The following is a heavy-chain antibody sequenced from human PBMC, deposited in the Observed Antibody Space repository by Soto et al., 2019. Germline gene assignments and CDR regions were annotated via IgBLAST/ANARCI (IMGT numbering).Heavy chain of an antibody. CDR2: IYYSGST. Sequence: SETLSLTCAVSGGSISSSYYWGWIRQPPGKGLEWIGSIYYSGSTYYNPSLKSRVTISVDTSKNQFSLKLSSVTAADTAVYYCARRGYSYGLPPYFDYWGQGTLVTVSS. V-gene: IGHV4-39*01. J-gene: IGHJ4*02. CDR3: ARRGYSYGLPPYFDY. D-gene: IGHD5-18*01. CDR1: GGSISSSYY.